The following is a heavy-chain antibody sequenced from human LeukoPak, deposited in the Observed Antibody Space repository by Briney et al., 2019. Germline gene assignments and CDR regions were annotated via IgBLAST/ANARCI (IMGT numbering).Heavy chain of an antibody. CDR3: ARGVRYYYGSGSSINDY. Sequence: PSETLSLTCAVYGGSFSGYYWSWIRQPPGKGLEWIGEINHSGSTNYNPSLKSLVTISVDTSKNQFSLKLSSVTAADTAVYYCARGVRYYYGSGSSINDYWGQGTLVTVSS. J-gene: IGHJ4*02. CDR2: INHSGST. V-gene: IGHV4-34*01. D-gene: IGHD3-10*01. CDR1: GGSFSGYY.